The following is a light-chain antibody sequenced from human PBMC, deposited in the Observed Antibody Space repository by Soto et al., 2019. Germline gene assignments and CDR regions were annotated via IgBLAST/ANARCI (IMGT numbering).Light chain of an antibody. V-gene: IGKV1-5*01. CDR2: DAS. J-gene: IGKJ1*01. Sequence: DIQMTQSPSTLPASVGDRVTITCRASQTISSWLAWYQQKPWKAPKLLIYDASSLESGVPSRFSGSGSGTDFTLTISSLQPEDFATYYCQQSYSTPWTFGQGTKVDIK. CDR1: QTISSW. CDR3: QQSYSTPWT.